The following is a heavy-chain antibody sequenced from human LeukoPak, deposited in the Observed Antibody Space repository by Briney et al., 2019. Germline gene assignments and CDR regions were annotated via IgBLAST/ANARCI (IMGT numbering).Heavy chain of an antibody. V-gene: IGHV4-39*01. D-gene: IGHD4-17*01. Sequence: SETLSLTCTVSGGSISSSDYYWGWLRQPPGKGLEWLGSIYYSGSTYHNPSLKSRVTISIDTSKNQFSLRLTSVTAADTAVYYCARHFTTVTPWYFDYWGQGTLVTVSS. CDR1: GGSISSSDYY. CDR3: ARHFTTVTPWYFDY. CDR2: IYYSGST. J-gene: IGHJ4*02.